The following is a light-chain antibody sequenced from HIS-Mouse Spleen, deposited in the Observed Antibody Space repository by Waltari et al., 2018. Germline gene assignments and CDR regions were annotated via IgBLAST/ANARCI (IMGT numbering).Light chain of an antibody. Sequence: QSVLTQPPSASGTPGQGVTIPCSGSSSNIGSNYVYWYQQLPGTAPKLLIYRNNQRPSGVPDRFSGSKSGTSASLAISGLRSEDEADYYCAAWDDSLSGYVFGTGTKVTVL. CDR2: RNN. J-gene: IGLJ1*01. CDR3: AAWDDSLSGYV. V-gene: IGLV1-47*01. CDR1: SSNIGSNY.